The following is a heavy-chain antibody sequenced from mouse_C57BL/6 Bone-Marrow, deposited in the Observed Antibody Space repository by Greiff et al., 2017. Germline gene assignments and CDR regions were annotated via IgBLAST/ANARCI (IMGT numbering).Heavy chain of an antibody. CDR3: ATPVYYDGGLFAY. CDR2: IDPENGDT. D-gene: IGHD1-1*02. CDR1: GFNIKDDY. Sequence: EVQLQQSGAELVRPGASVKLSCTASGFNIKDDYMHWVKQRPEQGLEWIGWIDPENGDTEYASKFQGKATITADTSSNTAYLQLSSLTSEDTAVYYCATPVYYDGGLFAYWGQGTLVTVSA. J-gene: IGHJ3*01. V-gene: IGHV14-4*01.